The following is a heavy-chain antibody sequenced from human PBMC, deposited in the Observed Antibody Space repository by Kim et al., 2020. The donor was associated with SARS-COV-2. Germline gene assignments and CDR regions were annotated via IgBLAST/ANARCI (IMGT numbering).Heavy chain of an antibody. V-gene: IGHV4-34*01. CDR1: GGSFSGYY. CDR2: INHSGST. CDR3: ARTYYYGMDV. Sequence: SETLSLTCAVYGGSFSGYYWSWIRQPPGKGLEWIGEINHSGSTNYNPSLKSRVTISVDTSKNQFSLKLSSVTAADTAVYYCARTYYYGMDVWGQGTTVTVSS. J-gene: IGHJ6*02.